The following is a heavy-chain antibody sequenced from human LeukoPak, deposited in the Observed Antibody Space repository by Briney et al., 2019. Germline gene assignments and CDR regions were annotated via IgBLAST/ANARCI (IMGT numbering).Heavy chain of an antibody. D-gene: IGHD1-26*01. CDR2: ISGSSSAI. CDR3: ARGCGSLSLGY. CDR1: GFTFTSYS. J-gene: IGHJ4*02. Sequence: GGSLRLSCAASGFTFTSYSMNWVRQAPGKGLEWVSYISGSSSAIHYADSVKGRFTISRDNANNSLYLQMDSLRAEDTAVYYCARGCGSLSLGYWGQGTLVAVSS. V-gene: IGHV3-48*04.